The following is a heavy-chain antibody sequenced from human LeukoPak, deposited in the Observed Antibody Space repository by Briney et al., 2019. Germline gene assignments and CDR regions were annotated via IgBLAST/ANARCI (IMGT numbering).Heavy chain of an antibody. V-gene: IGHV3-13*01. Sequence: GGSLRLSCAASGFTFSSYDMHWVRQATGKGLEWVSAIGTAGDTYYPGSVKGRFTISRENAKNSLYLQMNSLRAGDTAVYYCAREGRYYDSSGFDYWGQGTLVTVSS. CDR2: IGTAGDT. CDR3: AREGRYYDSSGFDY. J-gene: IGHJ4*02. CDR1: GFTFSSYD. D-gene: IGHD3-22*01.